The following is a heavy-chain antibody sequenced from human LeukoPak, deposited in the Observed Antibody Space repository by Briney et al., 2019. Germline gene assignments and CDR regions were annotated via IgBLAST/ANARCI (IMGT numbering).Heavy chain of an antibody. D-gene: IGHD1-7*01. V-gene: IGHV1-69*06. J-gene: IGHJ4*02. CDR3: ARSKNWNYAY. CDR1: GYTFTGYY. Sequence: SVKVSCKTSGYTFTGYYMHWVRQAPGQGLEWMGGIIPIFGTANYAQKFQGRVTITADKSTSTAYMELSSLRSEDTAVYYCARSKNWNYAYWGQETLVTVSS. CDR2: IIPIFGTA.